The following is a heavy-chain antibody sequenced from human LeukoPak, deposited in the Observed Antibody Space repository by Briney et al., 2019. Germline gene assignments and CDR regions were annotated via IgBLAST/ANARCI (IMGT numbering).Heavy chain of an antibody. Sequence: KHGESLKISCKGSGYGFTNYWIGWVRQMPGKGLEWMGIIYPGDSETRYSPSFQGQVTISADKSISTAYLQWSSLKASDTAIYYCARREDTSMMNPLFHPFDFWGQGTLVTVSS. D-gene: IGHD5-18*01. CDR2: IYPGDSET. V-gene: IGHV5-51*01. J-gene: IGHJ4*02. CDR1: GYGFTNYW. CDR3: ARREDTSMMNPLFHPFDF.